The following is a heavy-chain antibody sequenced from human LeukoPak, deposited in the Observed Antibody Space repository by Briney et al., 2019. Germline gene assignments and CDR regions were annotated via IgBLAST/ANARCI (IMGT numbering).Heavy chain of an antibody. D-gene: IGHD6-19*01. CDR2: IYTGGNT. CDR3: ASPSSGQSFDI. V-gene: IGHV3-53*01. Sequence: GGSLRLSCAASGFIVSSNYMNWVRQAPAKGLEWVSVIYTGGNTYYADSVKGRFTISRDDSKNTLYLHMHSLRAEDTAVYYCASPSSGQSFDIWGQGTMVTVSS. J-gene: IGHJ3*02. CDR1: GFIVSSNY.